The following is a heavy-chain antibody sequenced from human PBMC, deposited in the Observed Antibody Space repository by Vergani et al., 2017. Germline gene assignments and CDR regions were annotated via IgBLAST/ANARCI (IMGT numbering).Heavy chain of an antibody. D-gene: IGHD1-1*01. CDR3: AVEPLKKIRTGTASEDY. CDR2: IIPIFGTA. Sequence: QVQLVQSGAEVKKPGSSVKVSCKASGGTFSSYAISWVRQAPGQGLEWMGGIIPIFGTANYAQKFQGRVTITADESTSTDYMELSSLRSEDTAVYYCAVEPLKKIRTGTASEDYWGQGTLVTVSS. J-gene: IGHJ4*02. CDR1: GGTFSSYA. V-gene: IGHV1-69*01.